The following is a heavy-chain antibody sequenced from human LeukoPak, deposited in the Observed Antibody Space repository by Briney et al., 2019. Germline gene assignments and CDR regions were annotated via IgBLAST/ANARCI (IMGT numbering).Heavy chain of an antibody. CDR3: ATWWGRDYYGSGSYYRGMDV. Sequence: GGSLRLSCAASGFTFSSYSMSWVRQAPGKGLEWVSVIYSGGSTYYADSVKGRFTISRDNSKNTLYLQMNSLRAEDTAVYYCATWWGRDYYGSGSYYRGMDVWGQGTTVTVSS. J-gene: IGHJ6*02. CDR2: IYSGGST. V-gene: IGHV3-53*01. CDR1: GFTFSSYS. D-gene: IGHD3-10*01.